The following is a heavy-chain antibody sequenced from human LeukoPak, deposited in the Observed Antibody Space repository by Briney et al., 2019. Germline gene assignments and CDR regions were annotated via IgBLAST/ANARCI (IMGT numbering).Heavy chain of an antibody. CDR2: ISGSGGST. CDR1: GFTFNSYG. Sequence: GGSLRLSCAASGFTFNSYGMSWVRQAPGKGLEWVSAISGSGGSTYYADSVKGRFTISRDNSKNTLYLQMNSLRAEDTAVYYCAKATFTSRRGYSYGSRAFDIWGQGTMVTVSS. D-gene: IGHD5-18*01. V-gene: IGHV3-23*01. CDR3: AKATFTSRRGYSYGSRAFDI. J-gene: IGHJ3*02.